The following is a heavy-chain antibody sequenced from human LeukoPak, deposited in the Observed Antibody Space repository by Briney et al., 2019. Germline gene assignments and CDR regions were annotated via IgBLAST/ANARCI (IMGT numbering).Heavy chain of an antibody. CDR2: IKQDGSEK. Sequence: PGGSLRLSCAASGFTFSSYWMSWVRQAPGKGLEWVANIKQDGSEKYYVDSVKGRFTISRDNAKNSLYLQMNSLRAEDTAVYYCARGRWRFSDYYLFYFDYWGQGTLVTVSS. J-gene: IGHJ4*02. CDR3: ARGRWRFSDYYLFYFDY. V-gene: IGHV3-7*01. D-gene: IGHD3-22*01. CDR1: GFTFSSYW.